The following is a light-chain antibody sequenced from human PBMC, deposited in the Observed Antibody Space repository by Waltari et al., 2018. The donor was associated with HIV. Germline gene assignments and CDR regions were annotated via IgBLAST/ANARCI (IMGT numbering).Light chain of an antibody. CDR3: AAWDDSLL. CDR1: SSNLGSQH. Sequence: QSVLTQPPSASGTPGQRVTISCSGSSSNLGSQHAYWHQQLPRTAPKLLSYRDNQRPSGVPDRFSGSKSGTAASLAISGVRSEDEADYYCAAWDDSLLFGGGTKLTVL. CDR2: RDN. J-gene: IGLJ2*01. V-gene: IGLV1-47*01.